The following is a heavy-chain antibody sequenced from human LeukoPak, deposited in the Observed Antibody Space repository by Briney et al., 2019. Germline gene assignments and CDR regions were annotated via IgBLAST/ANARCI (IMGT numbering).Heavy chain of an antibody. V-gene: IGHV3-33*01. Sequence: GGSLRLSCAASGFTFSSYGMHWVRQAPGKGLEWVAVIWYDGSNKCYADSVKGRFTISRDNSKNTLYLQMNSLRAEDTAVYYCARGATWIQLWLRAFDIWGQGTMVTASS. CDR2: IWYDGSNK. D-gene: IGHD5-18*01. CDR1: GFTFSSYG. CDR3: ARGATWIQLWLRAFDI. J-gene: IGHJ3*02.